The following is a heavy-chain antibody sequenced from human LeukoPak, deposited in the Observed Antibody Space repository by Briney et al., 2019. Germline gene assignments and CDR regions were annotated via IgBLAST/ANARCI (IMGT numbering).Heavy chain of an antibody. CDR3: AREIAVAGTGGWFDP. CDR1: GGTFSSYA. J-gene: IGHJ5*02. CDR2: IIPILGIA. D-gene: IGHD6-19*01. V-gene: IGHV1-69*04. Sequence: SVKVSCKASGGTFSSYAISWVRQAPGQGLEWMGRIIPILGIANYAQKFQGRVTITADKSTSTAYTELSSLRSEDTAVYYCAREIAVAGTGGWFDPSGQGTLVTVSS.